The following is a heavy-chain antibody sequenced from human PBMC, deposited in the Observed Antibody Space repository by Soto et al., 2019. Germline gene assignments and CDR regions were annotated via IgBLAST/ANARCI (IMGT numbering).Heavy chain of an antibody. CDR1: GYTFTSYG. CDR2: ISAYNGNT. J-gene: IGHJ5*02. D-gene: IGHD2-15*01. Sequence: ASVKVSCKASGYTFTSYGISWVRQAPGQGLEWMGWISAYNGNTNYAQKLQGRVTMTTDTSTSTAYMELRSLRSDDTAVYYCARDSGIVVVAADQNPINWFDTWGQGTLVTVSS. V-gene: IGHV1-18*04. CDR3: ARDSGIVVVAADQNPINWFDT.